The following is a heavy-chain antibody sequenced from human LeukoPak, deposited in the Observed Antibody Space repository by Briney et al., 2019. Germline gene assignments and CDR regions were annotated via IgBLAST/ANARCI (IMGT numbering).Heavy chain of an antibody. CDR1: GFTFSSNW. J-gene: IGHJ4*02. Sequence: GGSLRLSCAASGFTFSSNWMHWVRQAPGKGLVWVSRISGDGRSTSYADSVKGRFTIPRDNAKNTLYLQMNSLRAEDTAVYYCARAPWELDDWGQGTLVTVSS. CDR2: ISGDGRST. V-gene: IGHV3-74*01. D-gene: IGHD1-26*01. CDR3: ARAPWELDD.